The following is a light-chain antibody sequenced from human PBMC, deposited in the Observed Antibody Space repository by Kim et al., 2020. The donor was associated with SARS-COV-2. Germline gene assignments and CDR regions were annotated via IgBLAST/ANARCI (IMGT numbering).Light chain of an antibody. V-gene: IGKV3-11*01. CDR3: QQRSNWPPWT. Sequence: EVVLTQSPATLSLSPGERATLSCRASQSISSYLAWYQQKPGQAPRLLIYDASTRASGIPARFSGSGSGTAFTLTISSLEPEDFAVYYCQQRSNWPPWTFGQGTKVDIK. CDR2: DAS. J-gene: IGKJ1*01. CDR1: QSISSY.